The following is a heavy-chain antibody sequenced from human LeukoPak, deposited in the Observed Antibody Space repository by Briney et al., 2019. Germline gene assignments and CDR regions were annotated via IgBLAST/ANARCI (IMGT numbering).Heavy chain of an antibody. Sequence: GGSLRLSCAASGFTFSRYDMHWVRQPTGKGLEWVSAIDTASDTYYPGSVKGRFTISRDNSKNTLYLQMNSLRAEDTAVYYCAKDRGYGDYVNAFDIWGQGTMVTVSS. CDR3: AKDRGYGDYVNAFDI. D-gene: IGHD4-17*01. J-gene: IGHJ3*02. V-gene: IGHV3-13*01. CDR2: IDTASDT. CDR1: GFTFSRYD.